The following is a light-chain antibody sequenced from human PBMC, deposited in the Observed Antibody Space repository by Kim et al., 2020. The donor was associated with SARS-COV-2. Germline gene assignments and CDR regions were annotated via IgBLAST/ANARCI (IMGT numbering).Light chain of an antibody. CDR3: QQYYATPYT. CDR2: GAS. J-gene: IGKJ2*01. Sequence: RATINTESSASVLYTSQKKNYLALYQQRTREPPKLFISGASPRGSAVSHRFSGGGSGTDFSLTISSVQAEDVSMYYSQQYYATPYTFGQGTKLEIK. CDR1: ASVLYTSQKKNY. V-gene: IGKV4-1*01.